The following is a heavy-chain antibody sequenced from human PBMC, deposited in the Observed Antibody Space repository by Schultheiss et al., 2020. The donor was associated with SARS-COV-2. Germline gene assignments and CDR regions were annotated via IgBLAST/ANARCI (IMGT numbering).Heavy chain of an antibody. CDR2: IYYSGAT. CDR3: AKGLPYYDHHPYFDY. V-gene: IGHV4-59*12. Sequence: SQTLSLTCSVSGVSITTYHWSWIRQSPGKGLEYIGYIYYSGATNHNPSLKSRVTMSVDTSKRQFSLKLSSVTAADTAVYYCAKGLPYYDHHPYFDYWGQGTLVTVSS. CDR1: GVSITTYH. J-gene: IGHJ4*02. D-gene: IGHD3-22*01.